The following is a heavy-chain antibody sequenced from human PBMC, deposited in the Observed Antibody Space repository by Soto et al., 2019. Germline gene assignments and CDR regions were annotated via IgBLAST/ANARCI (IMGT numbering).Heavy chain of an antibody. CDR2: IYDSGSS. Sequence: SETLALTCTVSGASISSGDYFCSWIRRSPGKVLEWIGYIYDSGSSYYNPSLKSRVTMSVDTSKNQFSLKLSSVTAADTAVDSCPRETGYIYGPKNFDSWGQGTPVTVSS. CDR1: GASISSGDYF. J-gene: IGHJ5*01. V-gene: IGHV4-30-4*01. D-gene: IGHD5-18*01. CDR3: PRETGYIYGPKNFDS.